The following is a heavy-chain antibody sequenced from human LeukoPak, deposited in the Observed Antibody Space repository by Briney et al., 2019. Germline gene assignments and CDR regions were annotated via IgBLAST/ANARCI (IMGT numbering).Heavy chain of an antibody. J-gene: IGHJ3*02. D-gene: IGHD3-22*01. Sequence: GGSLRLSCAASGLTVSSNYMSWVRQAPGKGLEWVSVIYSGGSTYYADSVKGRFTISRDNSKNTLYLQMNSLRAEDTAVYYCARAGYYYDSSGYDAFDIWGQGTMVTVSS. CDR3: ARAGYYYDSSGYDAFDI. V-gene: IGHV3-66*02. CDR2: IYSGGST. CDR1: GLTVSSNY.